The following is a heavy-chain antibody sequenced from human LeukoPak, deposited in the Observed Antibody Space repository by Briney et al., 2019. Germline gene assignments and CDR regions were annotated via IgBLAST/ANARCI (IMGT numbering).Heavy chain of an antibody. CDR2: IYYSGST. D-gene: IGHD3-22*01. J-gene: IGHJ6*02. V-gene: IGHV4-59*01. Sequence: PSETLSLTCTVSGGSISNYYWSWIRQPPGKGLEWIGYIYYSGSTNYNPSLKSRVTISVDTSKNQFSLNLSSVTAADTAMYYCARDRSPEGYYDSSHWDYYHGMDVWGQGTTVTVSS. CDR1: GGSISNYY. CDR3: ARDRSPEGYYDSSHWDYYHGMDV.